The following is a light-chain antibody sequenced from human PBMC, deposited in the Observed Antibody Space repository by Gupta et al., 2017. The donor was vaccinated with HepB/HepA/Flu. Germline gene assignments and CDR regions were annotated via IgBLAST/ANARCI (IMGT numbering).Light chain of an antibody. V-gene: IGLV2-11*01. Sequence: QSALTQPRSVSGSPEQSVTISCTGTSSDVGAYNYVSWYQHHPGKAPQLMIYDVIKRPSGVPDRFSGSKSGNTASLTISGLQAEDEADYYCFSYGGSHATFFMIGGGTKLTVL. CDR2: DVI. J-gene: IGLJ2*01. CDR3: FSYGGSHATFFM. CDR1: SSDVGAYNY.